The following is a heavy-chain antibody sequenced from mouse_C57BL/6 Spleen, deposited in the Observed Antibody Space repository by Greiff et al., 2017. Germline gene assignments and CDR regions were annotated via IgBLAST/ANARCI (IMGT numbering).Heavy chain of an antibody. J-gene: IGHJ2*01. CDR2: IYPGDGDT. V-gene: IGHV1-82*01. CDR3: ARRAYYSNFRDD. D-gene: IGHD2-5*01. Sequence: QVQLKQSGPELVKPGASVKISCKASGYAFSSSWMTWVKQRPGKGLEWIGRIYPGDGDTNYNGKVKGKATLTADKSSSTAYMQLSSLTSEDSAVYFCARRAYYSNFRDDWGQGTTLTVSS. CDR1: GYAFSSSW.